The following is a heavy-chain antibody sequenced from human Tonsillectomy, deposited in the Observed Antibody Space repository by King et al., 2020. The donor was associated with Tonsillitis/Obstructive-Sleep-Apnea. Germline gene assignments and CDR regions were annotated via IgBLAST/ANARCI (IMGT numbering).Heavy chain of an antibody. CDR3: ASEREGEWLRMWYFYL. Sequence: VQLVESGGGVVQPGRSLRLSCAASGFTFSSYAMHWVRQAPGKGLEWVAVISYDGSNKYYADSVKGRFTISRDNSKNTLYLQMNSLRAEDTAVYYCASEREGEWLRMWYFYLWGRGTLVTVSS. J-gene: IGHJ2*01. CDR1: GFTFSSYA. D-gene: IGHD5-12*01. V-gene: IGHV3-30*01. CDR2: ISYDGSNK.